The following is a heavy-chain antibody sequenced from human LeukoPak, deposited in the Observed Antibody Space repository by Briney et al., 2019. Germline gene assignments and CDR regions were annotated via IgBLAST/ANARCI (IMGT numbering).Heavy chain of an antibody. D-gene: IGHD3-10*01. CDR1: GYTFTSYG. Sequence: VASVKVSCKASGYTFTSYGISWVRQAPGQGLDWMGWINVYNGKTNYAQKFQDRVTVITDTSTSTVYMELRSLRSDDTAVYYCARDLPKFIPLLEENTSGGAGHWGQGTLVTVSS. V-gene: IGHV1-18*01. CDR2: INVYNGKT. J-gene: IGHJ4*02. CDR3: ARDLPKFIPLLEENTSGGAGH.